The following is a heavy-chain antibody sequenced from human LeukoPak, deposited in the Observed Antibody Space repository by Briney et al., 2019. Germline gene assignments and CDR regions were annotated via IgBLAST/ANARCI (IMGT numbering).Heavy chain of an antibody. V-gene: IGHV3-20*04. CDR3: ASATGEQWLELFDY. J-gene: IGHJ4*02. Sequence: PGGSLRPSCAASGFTFDDYGMSWVRQAPGKGLEWVSGINWNGGSTGYADSVKGRFTISRDNAKNSLYLQMNSLRAEDTALYYCASATGEQWLELFDYWGQGTLVTVSS. CDR1: GFTFDDYG. D-gene: IGHD6-19*01. CDR2: INWNGGST.